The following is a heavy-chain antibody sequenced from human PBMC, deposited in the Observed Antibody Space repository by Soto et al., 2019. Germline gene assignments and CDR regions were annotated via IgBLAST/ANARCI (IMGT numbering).Heavy chain of an antibody. CDR3: AREYDFWSGYPLYGMDV. CDR1: GYTFTGYY. Sequence: ASVKVSCKASGYTFTGYYMHWVRQAPGQGLEWMGWINPNSGGTNYAQKFQGRVTMTRDTSISTAYMELSRLRSDDTAVYYCAREYDFWSGYPLYGMDVWGQGTTVTVSS. V-gene: IGHV1-2*02. J-gene: IGHJ6*02. D-gene: IGHD3-3*01. CDR2: INPNSGGT.